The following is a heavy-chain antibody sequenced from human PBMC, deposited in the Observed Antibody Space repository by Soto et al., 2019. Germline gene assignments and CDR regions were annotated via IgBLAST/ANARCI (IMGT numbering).Heavy chain of an antibody. D-gene: IGHD4-4*01. CDR1: GGSISNPDHY. J-gene: IGHJ4*02. CDR3: AREGRLQSLDY. CDR2: IFYNGDT. V-gene: IGHV4-30-4*01. Sequence: SETLSLTCTVSGGSISNPDHYWSWTRQPPGKGLEWIGSIFYNGDTSYNPSLESRLSISVDTSKNQFSLSLSSVTASDTAVYFCAREGRLQSLDYWGQGTLVTVSS.